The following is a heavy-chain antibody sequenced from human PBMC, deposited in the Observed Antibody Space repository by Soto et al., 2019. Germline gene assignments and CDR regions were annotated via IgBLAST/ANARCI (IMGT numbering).Heavy chain of an antibody. D-gene: IGHD3-3*01. Sequence: PGGSMRLSCAASGFTFSINGMNWVRQTQGKGLEWVAVISNDGNTKYYVESVEGRFSISRDNSKSIVYLQMNTVRIEDTARYYCTEVKDPNCGFWSGRRWFDPWGQGTPVTGSS. CDR3: TEVKDPNCGFWSGRRWFDP. CDR2: ISNDGNTK. J-gene: IGHJ5*02. V-gene: IGHV3-30*18. CDR1: GFTFSING.